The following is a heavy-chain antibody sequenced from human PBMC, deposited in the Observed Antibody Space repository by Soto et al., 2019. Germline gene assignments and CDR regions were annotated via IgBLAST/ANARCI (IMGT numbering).Heavy chain of an antibody. V-gene: IGHV3-30*03. CDR2: ISYDGSNK. J-gene: IGHJ4*02. CDR3: AAQQLAHFDY. CDR1: GFTFSSYG. Sequence: VGSLRLSCAASGFTFSSYGMHWVRQAPGKGLEWVAVISYDGSNKYYADSVKGRFTISRDNSKNTLYLQMNSLRAEDTAVYYCAAQQLAHFDYWGQGTLVTVSS. D-gene: IGHD6-13*01.